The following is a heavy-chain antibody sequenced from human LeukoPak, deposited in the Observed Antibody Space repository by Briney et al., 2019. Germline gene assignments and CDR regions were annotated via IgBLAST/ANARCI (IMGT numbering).Heavy chain of an antibody. D-gene: IGHD6-13*01. CDR1: GFTFSSYW. J-gene: IGHJ5*02. V-gene: IGHV3-7*01. CDR2: IKQDGSEK. Sequence: GGSLRLSCAASGFTFSSYWMSWVRQAPGKGLEWVANIKQDGSEKYYVDSVEGRFTISRDNAKNSLYLQMNSLRAEDTAVYYCATTRRAAAGTGWFDPWGQGTLVTVSS. CDR3: ATTRRAAAGTGWFDP.